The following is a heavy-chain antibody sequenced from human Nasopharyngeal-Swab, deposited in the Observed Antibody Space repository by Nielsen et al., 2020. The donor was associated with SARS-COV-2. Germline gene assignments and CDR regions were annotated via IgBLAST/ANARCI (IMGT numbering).Heavy chain of an antibody. V-gene: IGHV3-33*01. D-gene: IGHD2-2*01. CDR2: IWYDGSNK. CDR3: AREGSVCSSTSCYEAWYYYYGMDV. CDR1: GFTFSSYG. J-gene: IGHJ6*02. Sequence: GESLKISCAASGFTFSSYGMHWVRQAPGKGLEWVAVIWYDGSNKYYADSVKGRFTISRDNSKNTLYLQMNSLRAEDTAVYYCAREGSVCSSTSCYEAWYYYYGMDVWGQGTTVTVSS.